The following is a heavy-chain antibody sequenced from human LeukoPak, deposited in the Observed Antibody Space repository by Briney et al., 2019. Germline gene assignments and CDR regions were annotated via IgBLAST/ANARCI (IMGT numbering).Heavy chain of an antibody. CDR1: GFTLSSFG. D-gene: IGHD6-19*01. J-gene: IGHJ3*02. Sequence: AGGSLRLSCAASGFTLSSFGMHWVRQSPGKGLEWVAVISKDGSKKGYVDSVKGRFTISRDNSKKTLFLQMNSLRAEDTAVFYCARGARGSGWRVFDIWGQGTMVTVSS. V-gene: IGHV3-30*03. CDR3: ARGARGSGWRVFDI. CDR2: ISKDGSKK.